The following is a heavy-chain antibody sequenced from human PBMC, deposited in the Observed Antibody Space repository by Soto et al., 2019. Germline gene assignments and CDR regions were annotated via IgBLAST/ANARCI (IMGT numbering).Heavy chain of an antibody. CDR1: GFTFSSHS. Sequence: GGSLRLSCAASGFTFSSHSMNWVRQAPGKGLEWVSYISSSSSTIYYADSVKGRFTISRDNAKNSLYLQMNSLRDEDTAVYYCARAKIAVAVFSIWGQGTMVTVS. V-gene: IGHV3-48*02. CDR3: ARAKIAVAVFSI. CDR2: ISSSSSTI. J-gene: IGHJ3*02. D-gene: IGHD6-19*01.